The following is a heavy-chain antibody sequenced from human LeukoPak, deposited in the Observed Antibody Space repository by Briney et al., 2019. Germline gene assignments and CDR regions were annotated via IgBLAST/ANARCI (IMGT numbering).Heavy chain of an antibody. CDR2: VYYSGST. V-gene: IGHV4-59*08. CDR1: GGSIISYY. CDR3: ARLLPAYDDNGGYYHDY. J-gene: IGHJ4*02. Sequence: SETLSPTCTVSGGSIISYYWSSIRQPPGKGLEWIGYVYYSGSTNYNPSLKSRVTISVDTSKNQFSLKLSSVTAADTAVYYCARLLPAYDDNGGYYHDYWGQGTLVTVSS. D-gene: IGHD3-22*01.